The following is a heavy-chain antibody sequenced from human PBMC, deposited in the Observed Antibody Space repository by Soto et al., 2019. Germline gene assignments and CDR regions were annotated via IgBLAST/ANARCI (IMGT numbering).Heavy chain of an antibody. CDR1: GGPLTSRTYS. J-gene: IGHJ4*01. D-gene: IGHD6-19*01. Sequence: SSETLSLTCAVSGGPLTSRTYSWGWIRQPPGKTLEWIGTIYYHGNTYSNPSLKSRVTTSVDTSNNQLSLKLRSVTAADTAVYYCARHDGFSSGWIFDYWAHGTLVTVSS. CDR2: IYYHGNT. CDR3: ARHDGFSSGWIFDY. V-gene: IGHV4-39*01.